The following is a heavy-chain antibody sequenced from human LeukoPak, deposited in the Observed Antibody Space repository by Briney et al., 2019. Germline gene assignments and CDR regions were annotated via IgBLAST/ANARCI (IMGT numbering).Heavy chain of an antibody. CDR2: IYYSGST. D-gene: IGHD5-18*01. CDR3: AREYSYGQENWFDP. CDR1: GGSISSSSYY. V-gene: IGHV4-39*07. J-gene: IGHJ5*02. Sequence: PSETLSLTCTVSGGSISSSSYYWGWIRQPPGKGLEWIGSIYYSGSTYYNPSLKSRVTISVDTSKNQFSLKLSSVTAADTAVYYCAREYSYGQENWFDPWGQGTLVTVSS.